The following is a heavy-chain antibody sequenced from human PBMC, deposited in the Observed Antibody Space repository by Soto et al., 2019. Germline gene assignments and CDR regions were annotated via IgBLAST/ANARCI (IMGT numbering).Heavy chain of an antibody. CDR1: GFTFSSYW. CDR2: IKQDGSEK. J-gene: IGHJ4*02. Sequence: GGSLRLSCAASGFTFSSYWISWVRQAPGKGLEWVANIKQDGSEKYYVDSVKGRFTISRDNAKNSLYLQMNSLRAEDTAVYYCARDYDILTDTDYWGQGTLVTVSS. CDR3: ARDYDILTDTDY. V-gene: IGHV3-7*01. D-gene: IGHD3-9*01.